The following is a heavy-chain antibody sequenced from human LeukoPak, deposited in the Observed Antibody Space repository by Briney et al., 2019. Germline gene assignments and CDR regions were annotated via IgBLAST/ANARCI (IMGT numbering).Heavy chain of an antibody. J-gene: IGHJ4*02. V-gene: IGHV3-21*01. Sequence: GGSLRLSCAASGFTFSSYSMNWVRQAPGKGLEWVSSISSSSNYIYYADSVKGRFTISRDNAKNSLYLQMNSLRAEDTAVYYCARVYLVRGVIFYYFDYWGQGTLVTVSS. D-gene: IGHD3-10*01. CDR2: ISSSSNYI. CDR1: GFTFSSYS. CDR3: ARVYLVRGVIFYYFDY.